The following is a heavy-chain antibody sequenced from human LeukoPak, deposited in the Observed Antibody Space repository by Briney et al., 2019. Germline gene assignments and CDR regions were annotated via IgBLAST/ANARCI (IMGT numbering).Heavy chain of an antibody. J-gene: IGHJ4*02. CDR2: IYTSGST. D-gene: IGHD4-17*01. Sequence: SPSETLSLTCTVSGGSISSGSYYWSWIRQPAGKGLEWIGRIYTSGSTNYNPSLKSRVTISVDTSKNQFSLKLSSVTAADTAVYYCAREATTGIDYWGQGTLVTVSS. V-gene: IGHV4-61*02. CDR3: AREATTGIDY. CDR1: GGSISSGSYY.